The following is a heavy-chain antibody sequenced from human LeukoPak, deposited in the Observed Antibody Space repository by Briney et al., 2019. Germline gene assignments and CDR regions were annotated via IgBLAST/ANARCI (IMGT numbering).Heavy chain of an antibody. D-gene: IGHD2-2*01. CDR1: GGSISGSSYH. CDR3: ATSTRSRGPAFDI. V-gene: IGHV4-61*05. Sequence: SETLSLTCTLSGGSISGSSYHWGWIRQPPGKGLEWIGYISYSGSTNYNPSLQSRVTVSLDTSKNQFSLKLSSVTAADTAVYYCATSTRSRGPAFDIWGQGTMITVSS. CDR2: ISYSGST. J-gene: IGHJ3*02.